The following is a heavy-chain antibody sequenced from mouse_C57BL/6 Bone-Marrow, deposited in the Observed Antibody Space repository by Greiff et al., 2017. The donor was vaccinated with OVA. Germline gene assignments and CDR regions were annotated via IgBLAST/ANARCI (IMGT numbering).Heavy chain of an antibody. D-gene: IGHD2-4*01. CDR1: GYTFTSYW. Sequence: QVQLQQPGAELVMPGASVKLSCKASGYTFTSYWMHWVKQRPGQGLEWIGEIDPSDSYTNYNQKFKGKSTLTVDKSSSTAYMQLSSLTSEYSAVYYCAREVIYYDYDGYFDYWGQGTTLTVSS. CDR3: AREVIYYDYDGYFDY. CDR2: IDPSDSYT. J-gene: IGHJ2*01. V-gene: IGHV1-69*01.